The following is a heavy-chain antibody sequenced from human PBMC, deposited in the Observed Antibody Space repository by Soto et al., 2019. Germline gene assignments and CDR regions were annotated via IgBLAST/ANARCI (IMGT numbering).Heavy chain of an antibody. J-gene: IGHJ6*02. CDR1: GGSISSSSYY. CDR2: IYYSGST. V-gene: IGHV4-39*01. D-gene: IGHD6-19*01. CDR3: ARLRSGWYSVRPALDV. Sequence: QLQLQESGPGLVKPSETLSLTCTVSGGSISSSSYYWGWIRQPPGKGLEWIGSIYYSGSTYYNPSLKSRVTISVDTSKNQFSLKLSSVTAADTAVYYCARLRSGWYSVRPALDVWGQGTTVTVSS.